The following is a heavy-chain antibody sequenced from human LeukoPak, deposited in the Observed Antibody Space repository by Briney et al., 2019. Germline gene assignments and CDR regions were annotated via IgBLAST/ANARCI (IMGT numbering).Heavy chain of an antibody. CDR1: GFTFSSYW. D-gene: IGHD6-13*01. J-gene: IGHJ6*04. V-gene: IGHV3-7*03. CDR3: ARDRRTSSWYENYYGMDV. CDR2: IKQDGSEK. Sequence: GGSLRLSCAASGFTFSSYWMSWVRQAPGKGLEWVANIKQDGSEKYYVDSVKGRFTIPRDNAKNSLYLQMNSLRAEDTAVYYCARDRRTSSWYENYYGMDVWGKGTTVTVSS.